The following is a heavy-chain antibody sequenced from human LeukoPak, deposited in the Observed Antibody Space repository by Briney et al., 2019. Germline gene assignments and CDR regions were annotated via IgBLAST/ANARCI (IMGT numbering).Heavy chain of an antibody. Sequence: GASVKVSCKASGGTFSSYAISWVRQAPGQGLEWTGRIIPILGIANYAQKFQGRVTITADKSTSTAYMELSSLRSEDTAVYYCARTHYDFWSGYFEVPYGMDVWGQGTTVTVSS. CDR2: IIPILGIA. J-gene: IGHJ6*02. CDR1: GGTFSSYA. D-gene: IGHD3-3*01. V-gene: IGHV1-69*04. CDR3: ARTHYDFWSGYFEVPYGMDV.